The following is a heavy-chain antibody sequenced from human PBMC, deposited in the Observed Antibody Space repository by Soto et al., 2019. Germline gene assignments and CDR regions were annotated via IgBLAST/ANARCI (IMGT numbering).Heavy chain of an antibody. Sequence: GGSLRLSCAASGFTFSSYSMNWVRQAPGKGLEWVSYISSSSSTIYYADSVKDRFTISRDNAKNSLYLQMNSLRDEDAAVYYCARDRPLNYYDSSGYDAFDIWGQGTMVTVSS. CDR1: GFTFSSYS. CDR2: ISSSSSTI. CDR3: ARDRPLNYYDSSGYDAFDI. J-gene: IGHJ3*02. V-gene: IGHV3-48*02. D-gene: IGHD3-22*01.